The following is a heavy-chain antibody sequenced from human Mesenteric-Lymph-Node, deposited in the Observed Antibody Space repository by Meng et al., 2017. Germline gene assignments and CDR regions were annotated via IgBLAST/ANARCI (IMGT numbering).Heavy chain of an antibody. CDR1: GFTFSSYV. D-gene: IGHD3-16*01. Sequence: EVQLVESGGGLVQPGGSLRLSCAASGFTFSSYVMYWVRQAPGKGLEWVSRINNDGRSAGYADSVKDRFTMFRDNAKNTLYLQMNSLRPEDTAVYYCARGGVMGGCDYWGHGTLVTVSS. V-gene: IGHV3-74*01. CDR2: INNDGRSA. J-gene: IGHJ4*01. CDR3: ARGGVMGGCDY.